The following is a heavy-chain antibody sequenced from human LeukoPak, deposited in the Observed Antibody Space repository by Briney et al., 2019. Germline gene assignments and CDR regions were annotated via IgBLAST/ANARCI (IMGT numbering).Heavy chain of an antibody. CDR2: INGEGIDA. CDR1: GFSFSSYW. CDR3: TRDNRGTYPIDY. Sequence: GGSLRLSCAASGFSFSSYWMHWVRQAPGKGLVWVSYINGEGIDARYADSVKGRFTISRDNAKNTVYLQMLSLRAEDTALYFCTRDNRGTYPIDYWGQGTQVTVSS. D-gene: IGHD1-26*01. V-gene: IGHV3-74*01. J-gene: IGHJ4*02.